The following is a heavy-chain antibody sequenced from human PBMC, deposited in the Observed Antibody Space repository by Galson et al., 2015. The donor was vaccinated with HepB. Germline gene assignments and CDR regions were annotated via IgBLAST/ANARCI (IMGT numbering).Heavy chain of an antibody. CDR3: ANPDSSGLAFDI. D-gene: IGHD6-19*01. Sequence: SVKVSCKASGGTFSSYAISWVRQAPGQGLEWMGRIIPILGIANYAQKFQGRVTITADKSTSTAYMELSSLRSEDTAVYYCANPDSSGLAFDIWGQGTMVTVSS. J-gene: IGHJ3*02. V-gene: IGHV1-69*04. CDR2: IIPILGIA. CDR1: GGTFSSYA.